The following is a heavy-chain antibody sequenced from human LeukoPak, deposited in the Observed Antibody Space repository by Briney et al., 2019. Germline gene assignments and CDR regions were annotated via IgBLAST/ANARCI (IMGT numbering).Heavy chain of an antibody. Sequence: ASVKVSCKASGGTFSSYAISWVRQAPGQGLEWMGWISAYNGNTNYAQKLQGRVTMTTDTSTSTAYMELRSLRSDDTAVYYCARYRGDAIAARPDYWGQGTLVTVSS. J-gene: IGHJ4*02. V-gene: IGHV1-18*01. CDR2: ISAYNGNT. CDR3: ARYRGDAIAARPDY. CDR1: GGTFSSYA. D-gene: IGHD6-6*01.